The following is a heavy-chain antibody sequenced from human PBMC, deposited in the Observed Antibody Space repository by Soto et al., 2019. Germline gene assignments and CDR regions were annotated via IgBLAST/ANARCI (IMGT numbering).Heavy chain of an antibody. Sequence: XESLRLSCAASGFTFSSYWMHWVRQAPGKGLVWVSRIKTDGSSTTYADSVKGRFTISRDNAKNTLYLQMNSLRAEDTAVYYCVRDLGIGGFADYWGQGTLVTVSS. D-gene: IGHD2-15*01. V-gene: IGHV3-74*03. CDR2: IKTDGSST. CDR3: VRDLGIGGFADY. J-gene: IGHJ4*02. CDR1: GFTFSSYW.